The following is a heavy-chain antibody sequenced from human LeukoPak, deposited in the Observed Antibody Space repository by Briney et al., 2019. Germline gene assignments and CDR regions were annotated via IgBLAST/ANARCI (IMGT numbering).Heavy chain of an antibody. CDR2: ISTYTRYRKGNT. V-gene: IGHV1-18*01. CDR3: ARDPSVVTSDHFDS. CDR1: GYTFTDYG. D-gene: IGHD2-15*01. Sequence: ASVKVSCKASGYTFTDYGISWVRQAPGQGLEWMGWISTYTRYRKGNTIYAQKLQGRVSMTTDTSTSTAYMELRSLISDDTAVYYCARDPSVVTSDHFDSWGQGTLVTVSS. J-gene: IGHJ4*02.